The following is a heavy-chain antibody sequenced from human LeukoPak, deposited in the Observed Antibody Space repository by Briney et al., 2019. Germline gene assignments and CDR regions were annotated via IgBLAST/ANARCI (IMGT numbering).Heavy chain of an antibody. V-gene: IGHV3-7*01. J-gene: IGHJ3*02. Sequence: GSLRLSCAASGFTFSNYWMSWVRQAPGKGLEWVANIKQDGSEKYYVDSVKGRFTISRDNAKNSLYLQMNSLRAEDTAVYYCARSLVVVTAPDAFDIWGQGTMVTVSS. CDR1: GFTFSNYW. CDR2: IKQDGSEK. CDR3: ARSLVVVTAPDAFDI. D-gene: IGHD2-21*02.